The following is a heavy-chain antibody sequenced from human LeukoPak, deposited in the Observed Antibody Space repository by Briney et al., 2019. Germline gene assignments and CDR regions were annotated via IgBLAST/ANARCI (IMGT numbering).Heavy chain of an antibody. CDR3: ARVAYSNYLMDA. CDR1: GGSTSSSSYY. J-gene: IGHJ6*04. V-gene: IGHV4-39*07. CDR2: IYYSGST. D-gene: IGHD4-11*01. Sequence: SETLSLTCTVSGGSTSSSSYYWGWIRQPPGKGLEWIGSIYYSGSTYYNPSLKSRVTISVDTSKNQFSLNLSSVTAADTAVYYCARVAYSNYLMDAWGKGTTVTVSS.